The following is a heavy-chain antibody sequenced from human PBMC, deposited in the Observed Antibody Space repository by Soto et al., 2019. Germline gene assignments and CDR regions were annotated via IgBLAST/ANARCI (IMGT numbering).Heavy chain of an antibody. CDR3: ARVGNGLGYCSGGSCYDYGDYYYYYGMDV. CDR2: IIPIFGTA. CDR1: GGTFSSYA. V-gene: IGHV1-69*06. D-gene: IGHD2-15*01. Sequence: QVQLVQSGAEVKKPGSSVKVSCKASGGTFSSYAISWVRQAPGQGLEWMGGIIPIFGTANYAQKFQGRVTITADKSTSTAYMALSSLRSEDTAVYYCARVGNGLGYCSGGSCYDYGDYYYYYGMDVWGQGTTVTVSS. J-gene: IGHJ6*02.